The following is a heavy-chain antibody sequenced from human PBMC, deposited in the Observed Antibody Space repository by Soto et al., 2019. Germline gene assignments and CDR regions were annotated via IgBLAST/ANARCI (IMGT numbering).Heavy chain of an antibody. J-gene: IGHJ6*02. CDR3: AHSRLGDTCPDYNGLDV. CDR2: VHWNDDK. Sequence: QLTLKEAGPTLVKPTQTLTLICTFSGFSLSTTGEGVFWIRQPPGKAPEWLALVHWNDDKRYSPSLRPRLTLRKDTSRNQVVLSLTNLDPVDTGTYYCAHSRLGDTCPDYNGLDVWGQGTTVIVSS. CDR1: GFSLSTTGEG. V-gene: IGHV2-5*01. D-gene: IGHD3-3*01.